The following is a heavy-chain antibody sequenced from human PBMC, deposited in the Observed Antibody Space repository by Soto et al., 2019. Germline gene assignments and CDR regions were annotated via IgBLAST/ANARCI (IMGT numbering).Heavy chain of an antibody. Sequence: EVQLVGSGGGLVKPGGSLRLSCAASGFTFSSYSMNWVRQAPGKGLEWVSSISSSSSYIYYADSVKGRFTISRDNAKNALYLQMNSLRAEDTAVYYCARSRGIAAAGTNYYYYGMDVWGQGTTVTVSS. CDR2: ISSSSSYI. J-gene: IGHJ6*02. CDR1: GFTFSSYS. CDR3: ARSRGIAAAGTNYYYYGMDV. V-gene: IGHV3-21*01. D-gene: IGHD6-13*01.